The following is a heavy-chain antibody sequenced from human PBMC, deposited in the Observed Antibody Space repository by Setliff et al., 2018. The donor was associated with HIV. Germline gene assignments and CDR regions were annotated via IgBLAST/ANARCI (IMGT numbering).Heavy chain of an antibody. CDR1: GYTFTSYG. J-gene: IGHJ4*02. Sequence: ASVKVSCKTSGYTFTSYGMNWIRQAPGQGLEWMGWTYLGATNYAQRFRDRFTVTTDTSTSTAYMELRGMSPDDTALYFCATGGGQSFDYWGQGTLVTVSS. CDR2: TYLGAT. CDR3: ATGGGQSFDY. D-gene: IGHD1-26*01. V-gene: IGHV1-18*04.